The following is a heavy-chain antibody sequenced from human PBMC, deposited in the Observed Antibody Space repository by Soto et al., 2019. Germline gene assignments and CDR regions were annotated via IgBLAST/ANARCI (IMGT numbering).Heavy chain of an antibody. Sequence: SETLSLTCTVSGGSISSTYYWSWIRQPPGKGLEWIGYIYYSGSTTYNPSLRSRVTISVDSSKDQFSLRLSSVTAADTAVYYCARGPGGVRAYFYYMDVWGKGTTVTVS. CDR2: IYYSGST. J-gene: IGHJ6*03. CDR1: GGSISSTYY. V-gene: IGHV4-61*01. CDR3: ARGPGGVRAYFYYMDV. D-gene: IGHD2-8*01.